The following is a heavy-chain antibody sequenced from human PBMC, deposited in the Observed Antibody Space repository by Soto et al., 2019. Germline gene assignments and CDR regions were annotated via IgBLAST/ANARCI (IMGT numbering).Heavy chain of an antibody. Sequence: GGSLRLSCVASGFTFKGAWMNWVRQAPGKGLEWVGRVKSKVDGGTTDYAAPVKGRFTISRDDSKNTLYLQMNSLKTEDTAVYYCTTDYTYYYDSSGYYWFNAFDIWGQGTMVTVSS. J-gene: IGHJ3*02. CDR1: GFTFKGAW. D-gene: IGHD3-22*01. CDR3: TTDYTYYYDSSGYYWFNAFDI. CDR2: VKSKVDGGTT. V-gene: IGHV3-15*07.